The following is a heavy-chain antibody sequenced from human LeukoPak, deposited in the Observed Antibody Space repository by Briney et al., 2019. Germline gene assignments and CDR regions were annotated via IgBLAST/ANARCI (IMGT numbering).Heavy chain of an antibody. CDR3: AKDSNDYVWGSYRYTGYFDY. CDR2: IRYDGSNK. V-gene: IGHV3-30*02. CDR1: GFTFSGFG. Sequence: GGSLRLSCAASGFTFSGFGMHWVRQAPGKGLEWVAFIRYDGSNKYYADSVKGRFTISRDNSKNTLYLQMNSLRAEDTAVYYCAKDSNDYVWGSYRYTGYFDYWGQGTLVTVSS. D-gene: IGHD3-16*02. J-gene: IGHJ4*02.